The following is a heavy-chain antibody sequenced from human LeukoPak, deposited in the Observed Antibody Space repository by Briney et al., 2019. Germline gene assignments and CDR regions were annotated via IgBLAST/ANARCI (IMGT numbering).Heavy chain of an antibody. V-gene: IGHV4-38-2*02. D-gene: IGHD5-18*01. CDR1: GYSIRSAYY. CDR3: SRGRKGGYNYAAIDF. CDR2: VYGGGNT. Sequence: PSETLSLTCTVSGYSIRSAYYWGWIRQSPGKGLEWIDAVYGGGNTHYNPSLESRVKISPDTSKNQFSLKLTSVTAADTAVYYCSRGRKGGYNYAAIDFWGQGTLVTVSS. J-gene: IGHJ4*02.